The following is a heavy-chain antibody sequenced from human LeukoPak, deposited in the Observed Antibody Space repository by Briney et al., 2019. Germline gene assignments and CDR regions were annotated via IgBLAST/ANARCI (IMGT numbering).Heavy chain of an antibody. CDR3: ARDRSCSSTSCSHPGDFDY. D-gene: IGHD2-2*01. Sequence: PGGSLRLSCAASGFTFSSYGMHWVRQAPGKGLEWVSYISSRGSPIYYADSVKGRFTISRDNAKNSLYLQMNSLRAEDTAVYYCARDRSCSSTSCSHPGDFDYWGQGTLVTVSS. J-gene: IGHJ4*02. CDR2: ISSRGSPI. V-gene: IGHV3-48*04. CDR1: GFTFSSYG.